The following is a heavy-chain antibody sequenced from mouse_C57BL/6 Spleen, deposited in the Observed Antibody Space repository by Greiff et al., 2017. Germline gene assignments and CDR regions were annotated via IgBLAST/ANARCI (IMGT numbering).Heavy chain of an antibody. J-gene: IGHJ2*01. CDR2: INPSNGGT. CDR3: ARDFLVTTVVAPDY. Sequence: VKLQQPGTELVKPGASVKLSCKASGYTFTSYWMHWVKQRPGQGLEWIGNINPSNGGTNYNEKFKSKATLTVDKSSSTAYMQLSSLTSEDSAVYYCARDFLVTTVVAPDYWGQGTTLTVSS. CDR1: GYTFTSYW. D-gene: IGHD1-1*01. V-gene: IGHV1-53*01.